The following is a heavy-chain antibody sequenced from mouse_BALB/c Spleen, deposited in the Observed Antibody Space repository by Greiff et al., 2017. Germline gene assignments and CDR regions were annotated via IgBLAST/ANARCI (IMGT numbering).Heavy chain of an antibody. D-gene: IGHD4-1*02. V-gene: IGHV1-7*01. CDR2: INPSTGYT. Sequence: VQLQQSGAELAKPGASVKMSCKASGYTFTSYWMHWVKQRPGQGLEWIGYINPSTGYTEYNQKFKDKATLTADKSSSTAYMQLSSLTSEDSAVYYCARVPTGYFDYWGQGTTLTVSS. J-gene: IGHJ2*01. CDR1: GYTFTSYW. CDR3: ARVPTGYFDY.